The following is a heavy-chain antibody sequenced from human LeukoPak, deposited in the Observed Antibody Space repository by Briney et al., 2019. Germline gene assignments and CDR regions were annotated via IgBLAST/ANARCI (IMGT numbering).Heavy chain of an antibody. J-gene: IGHJ4*02. CDR2: ISAYNGNT. CDR3: ARGQAAAGTGMDFDY. V-gene: IGHV1-18*04. D-gene: IGHD6-13*01. Sequence: ASVKVSCKASGYTFTSYGISWVRQAPGQGLEWMGWISAYNGNTNYAQKLQGRVTMTTDTSTSTAYMELRSLRSDDTAVYYCARGQAAAGTGMDFDYWGQGTLVTVSS. CDR1: GYTFTSYG.